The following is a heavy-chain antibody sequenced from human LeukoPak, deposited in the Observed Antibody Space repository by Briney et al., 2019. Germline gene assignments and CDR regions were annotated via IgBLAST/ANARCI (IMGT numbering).Heavy chain of an antibody. Sequence: GGSLRLSCAASGFTFSTYAMHWVRPTPGKGLEYVSAISTNRGGTYYANSVKGRFTISRDNSKNTLYLQMGSLSAEDMAVYYCAKAGNAYNWNPFDRWGQGTLVTVSS. CDR2: ISTNRGGT. D-gene: IGHD1-20*01. J-gene: IGHJ4*02. V-gene: IGHV3-64*01. CDR3: AKAGNAYNWNPFDR. CDR1: GFTFSTYA.